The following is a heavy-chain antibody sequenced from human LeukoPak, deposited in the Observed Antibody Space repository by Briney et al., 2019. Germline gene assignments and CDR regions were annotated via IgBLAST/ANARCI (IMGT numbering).Heavy chain of an antibody. CDR2: IYTRGST. D-gene: IGHD3-22*01. CDR3: ARVYYDSSGYEKFDP. CDR1: GGSISSYY. J-gene: IGHJ5*02. V-gene: IGHV4-4*07. Sequence: SETLSLTCTVSGGSISSYYWSWIRQPAGMGLEWIGRIYTRGSTNYNPSLKSRVTMSVDTSKNQFSLKLSSVTAADTAVYYCARVYYDSSGYEKFDPWGQGTLVTVSS.